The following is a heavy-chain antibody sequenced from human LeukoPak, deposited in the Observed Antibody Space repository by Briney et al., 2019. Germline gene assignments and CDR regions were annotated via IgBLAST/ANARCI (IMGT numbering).Heavy chain of an antibody. CDR3: AKELDTMFFDY. J-gene: IGHJ4*02. V-gene: IGHV3-43*01. Sequence: GGSLRLSCATSGFTFGRYTIHWVRQAPGKGLEWVSLAGWAGGTTYYSDSVRGRFTISRDSGKNSVYLQMNSLTTDDTAFYFCAKELDTMFFDYWGQGALVPVSS. D-gene: IGHD3-10*02. CDR1: GFTFGRYT. CDR2: AGWAGGTT.